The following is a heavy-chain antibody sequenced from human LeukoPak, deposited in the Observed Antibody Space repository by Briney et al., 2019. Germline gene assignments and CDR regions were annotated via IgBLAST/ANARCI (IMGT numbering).Heavy chain of an antibody. CDR2: IIPIFGTA. J-gene: IGHJ4*02. CDR3: ATWKERDAAVHGVPPIAVAGWYYFDY. D-gene: IGHD6-19*01. V-gene: IGHV1-69*05. CDR1: GGTFSSYA. Sequence: ASVKVSCKASGGTFSSYAISWVRQAPGQGLEWMGGIIPIFGTANYAQKFQGRVTITTDESTSTAYMELSSLRSEDTAVYYCATWKERDAAVHGVPPIAVAGWYYFDYWGQGTLVTVSS.